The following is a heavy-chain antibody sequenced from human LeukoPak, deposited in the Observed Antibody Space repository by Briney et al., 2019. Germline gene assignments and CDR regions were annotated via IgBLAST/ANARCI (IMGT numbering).Heavy chain of an antibody. J-gene: IGHJ6*03. CDR2: IIPIFGTA. V-gene: IGHV1-69*06. CDR3: ARGLDRPGGDILTGFRFEYYYYMDV. CDR1: GYTFTSYG. D-gene: IGHD3-9*01. Sequence: GASVKVSCKASGYTFTSYGISWVRQAPGQGLEWMGGIIPIFGTANYAQKFQGRVTITADKSTSTAYMELSSLRSEDTAVYYCARGLDRPGGDILTGFRFEYYYYMDVWGKGTTVTVSS.